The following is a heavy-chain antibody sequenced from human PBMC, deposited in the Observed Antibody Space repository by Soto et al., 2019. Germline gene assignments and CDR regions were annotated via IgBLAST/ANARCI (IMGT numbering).Heavy chain of an antibody. J-gene: IGHJ6*02. CDR2: IYYSGST. D-gene: IGHD2-15*01. Sequence: PSETLSLTCTVSGGSISSGGYYWSWIRQHPGKGLEWIGYIYYSGSTYYNPSLKSRVTISVDTSKNQFSLKLSSVTAADTAVYYCARDRSSHHVGYYGMDVWGQGTTVTVSS. CDR1: GGSISSGGYY. CDR3: ARDRSSHHVGYYGMDV. V-gene: IGHV4-31*03.